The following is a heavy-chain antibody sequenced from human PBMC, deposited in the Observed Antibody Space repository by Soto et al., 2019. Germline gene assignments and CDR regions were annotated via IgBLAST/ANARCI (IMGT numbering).Heavy chain of an antibody. CDR3: AKQLRGLLDNWFDP. V-gene: IGHV3-7*03. D-gene: IGHD4-17*01. Sequence: GGSLRLSCAASGFTFSRYWMSWVRQAPGRGLEWVASINQDGSEKYYVDSVKGRFTISRDNSKNTLYLQMNSLRAEDTAVYYCAKQLRGLLDNWFDPWGQGTLVTVSS. J-gene: IGHJ5*02. CDR2: INQDGSEK. CDR1: GFTFSRYW.